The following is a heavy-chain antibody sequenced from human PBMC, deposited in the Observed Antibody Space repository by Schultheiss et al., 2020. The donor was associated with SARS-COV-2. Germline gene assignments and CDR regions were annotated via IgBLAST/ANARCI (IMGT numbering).Heavy chain of an antibody. Sequence: ASVKVSCKASGGTFNNYLVGWVRQAPGQGLEWMGRISAYNGNTDYARMFQGRVTMTTDTSTSTAYMELRSLRSDDTAVYYCARHVDGYGGNSPYDFWGQGTLVTVSS. D-gene: IGHD4-23*01. CDR1: GGTFNNYL. CDR2: ISAYNGNT. J-gene: IGHJ4*02. V-gene: IGHV1-18*01. CDR3: ARHVDGYGGNSPYDF.